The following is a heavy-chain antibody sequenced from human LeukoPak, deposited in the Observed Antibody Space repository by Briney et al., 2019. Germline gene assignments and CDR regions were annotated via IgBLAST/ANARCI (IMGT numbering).Heavy chain of an antibody. CDR1: GFTFSNYG. V-gene: IGHV3-30*18. J-gene: IGHJ4*02. D-gene: IGHD6-19*01. CDR3: AKTPMTNGWYYFDY. CDR2: ITNDGRNK. Sequence: GGSLRLSCAASGFTFSNYGMHWVRQAPGKGLEWVAVITNDGRNKYYADSVKGRFTISRDNSKNSVYLQMNSLRGEDTAVYFCAKTPMTNGWYYFDYWGQGSLVTVSS.